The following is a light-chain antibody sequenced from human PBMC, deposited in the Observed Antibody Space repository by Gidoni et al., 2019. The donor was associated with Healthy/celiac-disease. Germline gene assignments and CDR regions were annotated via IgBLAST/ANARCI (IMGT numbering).Light chain of an antibody. V-gene: IGKV4-1*01. CDR3: QQYYSTPLN. J-gene: IGKJ4*01. CDR2: WAS. Sequence: DIVMAQSPDCLAVSLGERATINCNSSQSVLYSSNNKNYLAWYQQQPGQPPMLLSYWASTRESGVPDRFSGSGSGTDFTLTISSLQAEYVAVYYCQQYYSTPLNFGGGTKVEIK. CDR1: QSVLYSSNNKNY.